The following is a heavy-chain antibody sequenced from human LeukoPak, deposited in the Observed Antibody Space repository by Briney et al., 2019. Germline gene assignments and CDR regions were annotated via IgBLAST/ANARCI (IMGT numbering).Heavy chain of an antibody. J-gene: IGHJ4*02. V-gene: IGHV4-59*01. CDR1: GVSISPYY. Sequence: KPSETLSLTCTVSGVSISPYYWSWIRQPPGKELEWIGNIYYSGGTNYNPSLKSRVTISVDTSKNQFSLKLSSVTAADTAVYYCARVSGSFMTGCVDYWGQGNLVTVSS. CDR3: ARVSGSFMTGCVDY. CDR2: IYYSGGT. D-gene: IGHD3-9*01.